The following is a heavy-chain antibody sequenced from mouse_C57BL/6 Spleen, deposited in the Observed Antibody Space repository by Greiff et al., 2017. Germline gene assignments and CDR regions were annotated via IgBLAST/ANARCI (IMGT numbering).Heavy chain of an antibody. CDR2: LSYDGSN. Sequence: EVPLQLSGPGLVKPSQSLSLTCSVTGYSITSGYYWNWIRQFPGNKLEWMGSLSYDGSNNYNPSLKNRISITRNTSKNQFFLKFNSVTTEDTATYYCARGYDCYSRAYYCAMDYWGQGTSVTVSS. V-gene: IGHV3-6*01. CDR1: GYSITSGYY. CDR3: ARGYDCYSRAYYCAMDY. D-gene: IGHD2-3*01. J-gene: IGHJ4*01.